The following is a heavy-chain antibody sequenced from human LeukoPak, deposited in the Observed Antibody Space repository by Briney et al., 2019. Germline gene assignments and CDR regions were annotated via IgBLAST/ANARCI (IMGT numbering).Heavy chain of an antibody. CDR3: ARAYCSGGSCYLGYFDY. D-gene: IGHD2-15*01. CDR2: INHSGST. CDR1: GGSLSGYY. J-gene: IGHJ4*02. Sequence: KASETLSLTCAVYGGSLSGYYWSWIRQPPGKGLEWIGEINHSGSTNYNPSLKSRVTISVDTSKNQFSLKLSSVTAADTAVYYCARAYCSGGSCYLGYFDYWGQGTLVTVSS. V-gene: IGHV4-34*01.